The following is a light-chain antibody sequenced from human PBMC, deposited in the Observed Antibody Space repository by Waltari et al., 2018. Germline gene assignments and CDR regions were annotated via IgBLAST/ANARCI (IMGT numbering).Light chain of an antibody. CDR1: QSIFYSSNNKNY. V-gene: IGKV4-1*01. CDR3: QQYYSMPLT. J-gene: IGKJ3*01. Sequence: DIVMTQSPDSLAVSLGERVSINCKSSQSIFYSSNNKNYLAWYMQKPGQPPKLLIYWASSREFGVPKRFSGSGSGTDFTLTISSLEAEDVAIYYCQQYYSMPLTFGPGTTVEI. CDR2: WAS.